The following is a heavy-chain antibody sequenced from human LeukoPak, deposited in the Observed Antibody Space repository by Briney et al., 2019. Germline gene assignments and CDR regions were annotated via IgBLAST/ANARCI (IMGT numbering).Heavy chain of an antibody. V-gene: IGHV1-2*02. J-gene: IGHJ6*03. CDR2: INPNSGGT. CDR3: ARDRYSGSQADYYYYYMDV. D-gene: IGHD1-26*01. Sequence: GASVKVSCKASGYTFTGYYMHWVRQAPGQGLEGMGWINPNSGGTNYAQKFQGSVTITRDTSISTTYMELSRLRSDDTAVYYCARDRYSGSQADYYYYYMDVWGKGTTVTVSS. CDR1: GYTFTGYY.